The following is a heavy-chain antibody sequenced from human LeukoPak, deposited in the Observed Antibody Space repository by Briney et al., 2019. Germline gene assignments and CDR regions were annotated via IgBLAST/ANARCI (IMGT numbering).Heavy chain of an antibody. CDR2: IIPIFGTA. V-gene: IGHV1-69*13. CDR3: ARELGYCSSTSCYVYYYYYGMDV. D-gene: IGHD2-2*01. Sequence: SVKVSCKASGGTFSSYAISWVRQAPGHGLEWMGGIIPIFGTANYAQKFQGRVTITAGESASTAYMELSSLRSEDTAVYYCARELGYCSSTSCYVYYYYYGMDVWGQGTTVTVSS. CDR1: GGTFSSYA. J-gene: IGHJ6*02.